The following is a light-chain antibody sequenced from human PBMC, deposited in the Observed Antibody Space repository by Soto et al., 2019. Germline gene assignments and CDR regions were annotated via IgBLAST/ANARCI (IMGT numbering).Light chain of an antibody. V-gene: IGKV3-20*01. Sequence: DIVLTQSPGTLSLSPGERATLSFMAIQSVSSNYLAWYQQKPGQAPRLLIHGASTRATGVPDRFSGSGSGTDFTLTISRLEPEDFAVYHCQQYGSLSWTFGQGTKVDI. CDR1: QSVSSNY. CDR2: GAS. CDR3: QQYGSLSWT. J-gene: IGKJ1*01.